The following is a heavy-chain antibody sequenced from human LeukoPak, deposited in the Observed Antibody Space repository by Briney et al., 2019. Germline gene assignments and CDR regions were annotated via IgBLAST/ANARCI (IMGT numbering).Heavy chain of an antibody. V-gene: IGHV1-69*13. Sequence: SVKVSCKASGGTFSSYAISWVRQAPGQGLEWMGGIIPIFGTANYAQKFQGRVTITADESTSTAYMELSSLRSEDTAVYYYASSYCSSTSCYVPYNWFDPWGQGTLVTVSS. D-gene: IGHD2-2*01. CDR1: GGTFSSYA. J-gene: IGHJ5*02. CDR2: IIPIFGTA. CDR3: ASSYCSSTSCYVPYNWFDP.